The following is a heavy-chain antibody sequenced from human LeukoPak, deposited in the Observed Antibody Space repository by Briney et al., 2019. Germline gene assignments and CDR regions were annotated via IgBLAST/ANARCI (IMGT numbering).Heavy chain of an antibody. Sequence: EASVKVSCKASGYTFTSYGNSWVRQAPGQGLEWMGWISAYNGNTNYAQKLQGRVTMTTDTSTSTAYMELRSLRSDDTAVYYCSISNYDFWSGPYYGMDVWGQGATVTVSS. V-gene: IGHV1-18*01. CDR2: ISAYNGNT. D-gene: IGHD3-3*01. J-gene: IGHJ6*02. CDR3: SISNYDFWSGPYYGMDV. CDR1: GYTFTSYG.